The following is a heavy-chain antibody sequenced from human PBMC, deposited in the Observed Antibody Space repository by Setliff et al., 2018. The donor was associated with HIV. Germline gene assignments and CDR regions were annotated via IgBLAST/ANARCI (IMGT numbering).Heavy chain of an antibody. CDR1: GGSVSSGSYY. CDR2: LYFTGST. D-gene: IGHD3-22*01. J-gene: IGHJ4*02. V-gene: IGHV4-39*01. Sequence: PSETLSLTCSVSGGSVSSGSYYWGWIRQPPGKGLEWIGTLYFTGSTYYNPSLKSRVTISVDTSKNQFSLKLSSVTAADMAVYYWAAGLHYYDSTGYPLTFDYWGQGALVTVSS. CDR3: AAGLHYYDSTGYPLTFDY.